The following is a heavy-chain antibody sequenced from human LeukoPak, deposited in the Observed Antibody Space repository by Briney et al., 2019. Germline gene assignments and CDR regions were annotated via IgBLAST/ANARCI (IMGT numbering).Heavy chain of an antibody. CDR3: ASYGSGSYRWFDP. V-gene: IGHV4-38-2*02. J-gene: IGHJ5*02. D-gene: IGHD3-10*01. Sequence: NPSETLSLTCTVSGYSISSGYYWGWIRQPPGKGLEWIGSIHHSGSTYYNPSLKSRVTISEDTSKNQFSLKLSSVTAADTAVYYCASYGSGSYRWFDPWGQGTLVTVSS. CDR2: IHHSGST. CDR1: GYSISSGYY.